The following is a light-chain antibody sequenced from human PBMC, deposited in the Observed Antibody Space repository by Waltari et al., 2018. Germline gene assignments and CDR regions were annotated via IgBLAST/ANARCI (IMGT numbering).Light chain of an antibody. Sequence: QSVLTQPPSASGTPGQRVPMSCSGSRSNIGRSSVSWYQQVPGTAPKLLIYRNNQRPSGVPDRFSGSKSGTSASLAISGLRSEDEADYYCAAWDDSLSGRFFGSGTKVTVL. CDR2: RNN. CDR3: AAWDDSLSGRF. V-gene: IGLV1-47*01. J-gene: IGLJ1*01. CDR1: RSNIGRSS.